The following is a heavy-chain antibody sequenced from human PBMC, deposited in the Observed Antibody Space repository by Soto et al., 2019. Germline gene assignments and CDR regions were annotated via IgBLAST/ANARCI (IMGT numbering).Heavy chain of an antibody. CDR3: ARAGAVADPGDFDY. J-gene: IGHJ4*02. V-gene: IGHV4-59*01. Sequence: PSETLSLTCTVSGGSIGSYYWSWIRQPPEKGLEWIGYIYYSGSTNYNPSLKSRVSISVDTSKNQFSLKLSSVTAADTAVYHCARAGAVADPGDFDYWGQGTLVSVS. CDR2: IYYSGST. CDR1: GGSIGSYY. D-gene: IGHD6-19*01.